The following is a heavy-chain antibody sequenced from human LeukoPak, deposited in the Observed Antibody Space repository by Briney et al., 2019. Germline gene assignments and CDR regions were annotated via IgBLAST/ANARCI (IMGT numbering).Heavy chain of an antibody. CDR2: IWYDGSNK. D-gene: IGHD6-13*01. V-gene: IGHV3-33*01. J-gene: IGHJ6*02. CDR1: GFTFSSYG. CDR3: ARDWDSSTHLSNYYYYYGMDV. Sequence: GRSLRLSCAASGFTFSSYGMHWVRQAPGKGLEWVAVIWYDGSNKYYADSVKGRFTISRDNSKNTLYLRMNSLRAEDTAVYYCARDWDSSTHLSNYYYYYGMDVWGQGTTVTVSS.